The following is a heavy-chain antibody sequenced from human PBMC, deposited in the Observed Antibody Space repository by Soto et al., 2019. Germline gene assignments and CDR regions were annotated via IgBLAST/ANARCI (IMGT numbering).Heavy chain of an antibody. Sequence: QVQLVQSGAEVKKPGASVKVSCKASGYTFTSYGISWVRQAPGQGHEWMGWISAYNGNTNYAQKLQGRVTMTRATSTSTAYMERRSLRSDDTAVDYCARDTWRWYSSSCDYWGQGTLVTVSS. CDR3: ARDTWRWYSSSCDY. J-gene: IGHJ4*02. V-gene: IGHV1-18*01. CDR2: ISAYNGNT. D-gene: IGHD6-13*01. CDR1: GYTFTSYG.